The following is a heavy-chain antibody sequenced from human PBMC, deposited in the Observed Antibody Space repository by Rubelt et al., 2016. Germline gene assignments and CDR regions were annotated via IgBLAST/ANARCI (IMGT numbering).Heavy chain of an antibody. V-gene: IGHV4-59*01. CDR2: IYYSGST. D-gene: IGHD3-3*01. J-gene: IGHJ4*02. CDR3: AGGITIFGVASGYFDY. Sequence: QVQLQESGPGLVKPSETLSLTCTVSGGSISSYYWSWIRQPPGKGLEWIGYIYYSGSTNYNPPLKSRVTISVATSKNQFSLKLGFVTAAETAVYYCAGGITIFGVASGYFDYWGQGTLVTVSS. CDR1: GGSISSYY.